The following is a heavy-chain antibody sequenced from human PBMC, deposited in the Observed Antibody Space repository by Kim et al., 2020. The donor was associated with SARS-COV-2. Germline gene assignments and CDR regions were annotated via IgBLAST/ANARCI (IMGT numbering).Heavy chain of an antibody. CDR2: SNYSGST. Sequence: SETLSLTCSVYGGSFIGYYWGWIRQAPGKGLEWIGESNYSGSTNYNPSLKSRVTMSADTSKKQFSLELSSVTVADTAVYYCARGPPGYGSGADYSWFDPWSQGILVTVSS. V-gene: IGHV4-34*01. CDR1: GGSFIGYY. J-gene: IGHJ5*02. CDR3: ARGPPGYGSGADYSWFDP. D-gene: IGHD3-10*01.